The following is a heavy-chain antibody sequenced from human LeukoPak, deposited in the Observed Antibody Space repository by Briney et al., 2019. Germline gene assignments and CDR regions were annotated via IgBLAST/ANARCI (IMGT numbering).Heavy chain of an antibody. CDR3: ARRTDYGDYLNWFDP. D-gene: IGHD4-17*01. V-gene: IGHV4-59*08. Sequence: PSETLSLTCTVSGGSISSSDWSWIRQPPGKGLEWIGYIAYSGSTNYNPSLKGRVAMSVDTSKSQFSLKLSSVTAADTAVYYCARRTDYGDYLNWFDPWGQGTLVTVSS. CDR2: IAYSGST. J-gene: IGHJ5*02. CDR1: GGSISSSD.